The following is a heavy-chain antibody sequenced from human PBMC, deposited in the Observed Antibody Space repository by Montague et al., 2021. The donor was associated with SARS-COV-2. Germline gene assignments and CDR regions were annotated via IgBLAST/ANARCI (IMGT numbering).Heavy chain of an antibody. Sequence: SETLSLTCTVSGGSVSRISSHWGWIRHPPGKGLEYIGSFYYAGGTQYHPSLKSRVTISVDTSNDQFSLKMNAVTAADTAVYFCARLYGSSFDYWGQGTLVTVSS. CDR2: FYYAGGT. D-gene: IGHD4-17*01. J-gene: IGHJ4*02. V-gene: IGHV4-39*01. CDR3: ARLYGSSFDY. CDR1: GGSVSRISSH.